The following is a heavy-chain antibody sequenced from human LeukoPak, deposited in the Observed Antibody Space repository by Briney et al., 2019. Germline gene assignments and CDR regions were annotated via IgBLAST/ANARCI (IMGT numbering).Heavy chain of an antibody. CDR2: ISGSGGCT. CDR1: GFTFSSYA. J-gene: IGHJ4*02. D-gene: IGHD3-10*01. CDR3: AKFNGGDYYGSGSYYNVIPGYFDY. Sequence: GGSLRLSCAASGFTFSSYAMSWVRQAPGKGLEWVSAISGSGGCTYYADSVKGRFTISRDNSKNTLYLQMNSLRAEDTAVYYCAKFNGGDYYGSGSYYNVIPGYFDYWGQGTLVTVSS. V-gene: IGHV3-23*01.